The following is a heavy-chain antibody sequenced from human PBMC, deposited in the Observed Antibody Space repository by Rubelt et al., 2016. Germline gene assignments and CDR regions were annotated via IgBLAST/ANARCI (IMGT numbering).Heavy chain of an antibody. J-gene: IGHJ2*01. CDR1: GFTFSSYW. CDR2: ISYDGSNK. V-gene: IGHV3-30*18. D-gene: IGHD4-11*01. Sequence: VQLVESGGGLVQPGGSLRLSCAASGFTFSSYWMSWVRQAPGKGLEWVAVISYDGSNKYYADSVKGRFTISRDNSKNTLDLQMNNLKAEDTAWDYCAKGNNNYVFNWYFELWGRGTLVTFSS. CDR3: AKGNNNYVFNWYFEL.